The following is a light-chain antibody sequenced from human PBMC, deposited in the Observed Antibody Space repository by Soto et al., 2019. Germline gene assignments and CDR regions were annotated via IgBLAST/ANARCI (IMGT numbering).Light chain of an antibody. V-gene: IGLV3-21*02. J-gene: IGLJ1*01. CDR1: NIGRET. CDR2: DDS. CDR3: QVWDSSSAHPGV. Sequence: SYELTQPPSVSVAPGQTARITCGGSNIGRETVHWYQQKPGQAPVLVVYDDSDRPSGIPERFSGSNSGNTATLTISRVEAGDEADYYCQVWDSSSAHPGVFGTGTKVTVL.